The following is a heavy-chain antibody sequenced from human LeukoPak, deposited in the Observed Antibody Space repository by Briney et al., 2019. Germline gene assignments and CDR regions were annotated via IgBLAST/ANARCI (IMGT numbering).Heavy chain of an antibody. CDR3: ARAYDSRGDAFDI. J-gene: IGHJ3*02. CDR1: GGSFSGYY. CDR2: INHSGST. D-gene: IGHD3-22*01. Sequence: KPSETLSLTCAVYGGSFSGYYWSWIRQPPGKGLEWIGEINHSGSTNYNPSLKSRVTISVDTSKNQFSLKLSSVTAADTAVYYCARAYDSRGDAFDIWGQGTMVTVSS. V-gene: IGHV4-34*01.